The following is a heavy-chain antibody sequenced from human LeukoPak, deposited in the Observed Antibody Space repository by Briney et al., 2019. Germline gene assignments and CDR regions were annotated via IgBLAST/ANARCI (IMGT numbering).Heavy chain of an antibody. J-gene: IGHJ4*02. Sequence: PGGSLRLCCAASGFTFSSYSMNWVRQAPGKGLEWVSSISSSSSYIYYADSVKGRFTISRDNAKNSLYLQMNSLRAEDTAVYYCARDLRLLRFLEWDSSSSVGYWGQGTLVTVSS. CDR3: ARDLRLLRFLEWDSSSSVGY. V-gene: IGHV3-21*01. CDR1: GFTFSSYS. D-gene: IGHD3-3*01. CDR2: ISSSSSYI.